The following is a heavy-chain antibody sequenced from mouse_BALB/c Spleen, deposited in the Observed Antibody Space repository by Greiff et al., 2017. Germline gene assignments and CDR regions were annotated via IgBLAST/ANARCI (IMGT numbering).Heavy chain of an antibody. CDR3: ARDYRYDDYFDY. J-gene: IGHJ2*01. D-gene: IGHD2-14*01. CDR1: GFTFSSFG. V-gene: IGHV5-17*02. Sequence: EVKVVESGGGLVQPGGSRKLSCAASGFTFSSFGMHWVRQAPEKGLEWVAYISSGSSTIYYADTVKGRFTISRDNPKNTLFLQMTSLRSEDTAMYYCARDYRYDDYFDYWGQGTTLTVSS. CDR2: ISSGSSTI.